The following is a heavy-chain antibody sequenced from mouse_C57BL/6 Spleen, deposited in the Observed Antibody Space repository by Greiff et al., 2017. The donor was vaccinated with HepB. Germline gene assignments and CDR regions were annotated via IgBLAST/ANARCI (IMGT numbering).Heavy chain of an antibody. V-gene: IGHV1-26*01. J-gene: IGHJ2*01. Sequence: EVKLQQSGPELVKPGASVKISCKASGYTFTDYYMNWVKQSHGKSLEWIGDINPNNGGTSYNQKFKGKATLTVDKSSSTAYMELRSLTSEDSAVYYCARSHDSEYWGQGTTLTVSS. CDR3: ARSHDSEY. CDR1: GYTFTDYY. D-gene: IGHD2-4*01. CDR2: INPNNGGT.